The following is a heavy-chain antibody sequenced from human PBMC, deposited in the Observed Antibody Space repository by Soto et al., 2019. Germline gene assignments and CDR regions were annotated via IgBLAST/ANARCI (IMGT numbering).Heavy chain of an antibody. Sequence: GESLKISCKHPGFNFPTFWIAWVRQMPGKGLEWMGTIYPDDSDTRNSPSFQGQVTISADKSIRTAYLQWSSLKASDTAMYYCARLGIAVAGTYDMDVWGQGTTVTV. CDR2: IYPDDSDT. CDR1: GFNFPTFW. CDR3: ARLGIAVAGTYDMDV. V-gene: IGHV5-51*01. J-gene: IGHJ6*02. D-gene: IGHD6-19*01.